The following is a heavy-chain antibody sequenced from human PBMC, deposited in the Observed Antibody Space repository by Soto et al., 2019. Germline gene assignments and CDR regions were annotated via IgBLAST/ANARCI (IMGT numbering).Heavy chain of an antibody. CDR2: IHIDVIVK. V-gene: IGHV3-74*01. CDR1: GFTLSNYW. CDR3: AADRPRVRIYP. Sequence: GGALRLSGAASGFTLSNYWMHWVRQAPGNGLFCVSRIHIDVIVKXXADSVKGXXTISIDNAKNTVYLQXNILRVYDTSVYYCAADRPRVRIYPWRQGTLVTVSS. J-gene: IGHJ5*02.